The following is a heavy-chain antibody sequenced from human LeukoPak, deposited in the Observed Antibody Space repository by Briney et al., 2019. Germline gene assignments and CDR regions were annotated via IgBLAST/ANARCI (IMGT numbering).Heavy chain of an antibody. V-gene: IGHV4-59*01. CDR2: FYYTGTR. D-gene: IGHD4-23*01. CDR1: DASISGYY. CDR3: AGVLYGAKGFDY. Sequence: PSETLSLTCTVSDASISGYYWSWIRQPPGEGLEWIAYFYYTGTRNYNPSLKRRVTVSVDTSKNQFSLTLTSVTAADTAVYYCAGVLYGAKGFDYWGQGTPVTVSS. J-gene: IGHJ4*02.